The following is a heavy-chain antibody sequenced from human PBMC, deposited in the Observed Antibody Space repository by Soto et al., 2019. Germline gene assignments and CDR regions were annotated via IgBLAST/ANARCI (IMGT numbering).Heavy chain of an antibody. D-gene: IGHD2-15*01. CDR3: AREWSAFDY. Sequence: PSETLSLTCTVSGVSITSYKWSWIRQSPGKGLEWIAYMYSSGSSSYNPSLKSRVTISVDTSKNQYSLKVNSATAADTAVYYCAREWSAFDYWGQGISVTVSS. CDR2: MYSSGSS. J-gene: IGHJ4*02. CDR1: GVSITSYK. V-gene: IGHV4-59*01.